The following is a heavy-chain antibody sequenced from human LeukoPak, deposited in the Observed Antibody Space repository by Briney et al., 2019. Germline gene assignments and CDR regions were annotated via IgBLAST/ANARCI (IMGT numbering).Heavy chain of an antibody. CDR3: ARDPLRGYFDY. D-gene: IGHD3-9*01. V-gene: IGHV3-21*01. J-gene: IGHJ4*02. Sequence: GGSLRLSCAASGFTFSSYSMNWVRQAPGKGQEWVSSISSSSSYIYYADSVKGRFTISRDNAKNSLYLQMNSLRAEDTAVYYCARDPLRGYFDYWGQGTLVTVSS. CDR1: GFTFSSYS. CDR2: ISSSSSYI.